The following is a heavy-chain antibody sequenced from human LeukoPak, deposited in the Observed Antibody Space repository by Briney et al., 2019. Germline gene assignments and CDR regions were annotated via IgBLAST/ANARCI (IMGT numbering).Heavy chain of an antibody. Sequence: GGSLRLSCAASGFTFSSYAMSWVRQAPGKGLEWVSAISGSGGSTYYADSVKGRFTISRDNSKNTLYLQMNSLRAEDTAVYYCAKDYVGARRPYYFDYWGQGTLVTVSS. J-gene: IGHJ4*02. CDR3: AKDYVGARRPYYFDY. CDR2: ISGSGGST. V-gene: IGHV3-23*01. CDR1: GFTFSSYA. D-gene: IGHD1-26*01.